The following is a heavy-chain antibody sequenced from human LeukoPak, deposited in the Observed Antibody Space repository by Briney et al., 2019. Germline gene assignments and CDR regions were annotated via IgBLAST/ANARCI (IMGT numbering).Heavy chain of an antibody. CDR1: GDSVSSNSAA. CDR3: ARDQYGDIDC. Sequence: SQTLSLTFAISGDSVSSNSAAWNWIRQSPPRGLEWPGRTCYRSKWYDDYAVSVRSRISIDPDTSKNLVSLQLSSVTPEDTAVYYCARDQYGDIDCWGQGTLVTVSS. V-gene: IGHV6-1*01. D-gene: IGHD7-27*01. J-gene: IGHJ4*02. CDR2: TCYRSKWYD.